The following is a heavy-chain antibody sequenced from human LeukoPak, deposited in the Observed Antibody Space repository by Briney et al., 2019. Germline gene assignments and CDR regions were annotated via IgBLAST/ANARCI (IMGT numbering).Heavy chain of an antibody. J-gene: IGHJ4*02. CDR3: ARGPPPMFRGLIRRSENDS. CDR2: IDNSGRT. V-gene: IGHV4-34*01. CDR1: GGSFSGYY. Sequence: PSETLSLTCAVSGGSFSGYYWTWIRQPPGKGLEWIGEIDNSGRTNYNPSLKSRLTISVDTSKDQFSLRLSSVTAADSAVYYCARGPPPMFRGLIRRSENDSWGQGTLVTVSS. D-gene: IGHD3-10*01.